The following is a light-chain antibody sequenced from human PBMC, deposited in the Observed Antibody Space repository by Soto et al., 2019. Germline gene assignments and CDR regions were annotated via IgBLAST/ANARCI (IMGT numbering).Light chain of an antibody. CDR3: SSFTSSSTQV. J-gene: IGLJ1*01. CDR2: EVS. CDR1: SSDVGGYNY. Sequence: QSVLTQPASVSGSPGQSITISCTGTSSDVGGYNYVPWYQQHPGKVPKLMIYEVSNRPSGVVNRFSGSKSGNTASLTISGLQAEDEADYYCSSFTSSSTQVFGTGTKLTVL. V-gene: IGLV2-14*01.